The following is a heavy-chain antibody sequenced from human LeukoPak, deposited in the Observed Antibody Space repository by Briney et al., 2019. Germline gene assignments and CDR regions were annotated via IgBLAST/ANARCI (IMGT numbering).Heavy chain of an antibody. J-gene: IGHJ4*02. CDR2: INEDGTGE. V-gene: IGHV3-7*05. CDR1: GFTFSRYE. CDR3: GKTDIWFNPIDY. D-gene: IGHD3-9*01. Sequence: GGSLRLSCAASGFTFSRYEMSWVRQAPGKGLEWVANINEDGTGEFSVDSVRGRFTISRDNAKKSLYLQMDSLRAEDPAVYYCGKTDIWFNPIDYWGPGSLVIVSS.